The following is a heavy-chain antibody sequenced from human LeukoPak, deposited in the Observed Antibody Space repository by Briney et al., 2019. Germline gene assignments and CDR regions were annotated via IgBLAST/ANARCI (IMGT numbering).Heavy chain of an antibody. CDR1: GGSFSGYY. Sequence: SETLSLTCAVYGGSFSGYYWSWIRQPPGKGLEWIGEINHSGSTNYNPSLKSRVTISVDTSKNQFPLKLSSVTAADTAVYYCARGSGIAKDWGQGTLVTVSS. CDR2: INHSGST. CDR3: ARGSGIAKD. V-gene: IGHV4-34*01. J-gene: IGHJ4*02. D-gene: IGHD6-13*01.